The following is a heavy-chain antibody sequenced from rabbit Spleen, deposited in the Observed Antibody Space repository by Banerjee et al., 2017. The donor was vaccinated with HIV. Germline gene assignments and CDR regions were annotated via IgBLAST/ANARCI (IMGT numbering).Heavy chain of an antibody. CDR1: GVSFTNNNY. V-gene: IGHV1S40*01. CDR2: IDTGRSGFT. J-gene: IGHJ4*01. CDR3: ARDLASVVGWNFNL. Sequence: QSLEESGGDLVKPGASLTLTCTASGVSFTNNNYMCWVRQAPGKGLEWIACIDTGRSGFTYFASWAKGRFTISRTSSTTVTLQMTSLTAADTATYFCARDLASVVGWNFNLWGQGTLVTVS. D-gene: IGHD3-1*01.